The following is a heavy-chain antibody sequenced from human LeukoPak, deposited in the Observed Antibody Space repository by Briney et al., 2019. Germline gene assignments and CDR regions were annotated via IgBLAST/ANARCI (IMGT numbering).Heavy chain of an antibody. Sequence: GGSLRLSCAASGFSLSSYAMTWVRQAPGKGLERVSAVSGNGGSPYYADSVKGRFTISRDNSKNTLYLQLSSLRAEDTAVYYCAKHLIRGSTVWFDPWGQGTLVTVSS. CDR1: GFSLSSYA. J-gene: IGHJ5*01. CDR2: VSGNGGSP. V-gene: IGHV3-23*01. D-gene: IGHD3-10*01. CDR3: AKHLIRGSTVWFDP.